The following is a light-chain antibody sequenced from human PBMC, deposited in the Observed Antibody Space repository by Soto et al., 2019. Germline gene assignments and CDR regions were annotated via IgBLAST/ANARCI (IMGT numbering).Light chain of an antibody. CDR3: LQEYNYPRT. Sequence: AIQLTQSPSSLSASVGDRVTITLRASQAISSYFAWYQQKPGKAPKLLIYAASTLQSGVPSRFSGSGSGTDFTLTINNLQAEDFATYYCLQEYNYPRTFGQGTKVDIK. J-gene: IGKJ1*01. V-gene: IGKV1-6*01. CDR2: AAS. CDR1: QAISSY.